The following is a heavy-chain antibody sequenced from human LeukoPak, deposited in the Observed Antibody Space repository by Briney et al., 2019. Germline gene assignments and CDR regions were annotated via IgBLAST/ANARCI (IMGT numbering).Heavy chain of an antibody. CDR1: GWSFSGYY. D-gene: IGHD4-23*01. CDR3: ATRTYGGNSPFDY. CDR2: INHSGST. J-gene: IGHJ4*02. V-gene: IGHV4-34*01. Sequence: SETLSLTCAAYGWSFSGYYWSWIRQPPGKGLEWIGEINHSGSTNYNPSLKSRVTISVDTSKNQFSLKLSSVTAADTAVYYCATRTYGGNSPFDYWGQGTLVTVSS.